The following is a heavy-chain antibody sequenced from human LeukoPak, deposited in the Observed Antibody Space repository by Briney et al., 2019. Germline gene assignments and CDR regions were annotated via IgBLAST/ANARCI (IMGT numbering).Heavy chain of an antibody. J-gene: IGHJ5*02. D-gene: IGHD2-2*01. Sequence: SQTLSLTCALSGDSVSSNSVTWNWIRQSPSRGLEWLGRTYYRSTWYNDYAVSVRGRITVNPDTSRNQFSLHLNSVTPEDTAVYYCARRLTQYDCFDPWGQGILVTVSS. V-gene: IGHV6-1*01. CDR2: TYYRSTWYN. CDR1: GDSVSSNSVT. CDR3: ARRLTQYDCFDP.